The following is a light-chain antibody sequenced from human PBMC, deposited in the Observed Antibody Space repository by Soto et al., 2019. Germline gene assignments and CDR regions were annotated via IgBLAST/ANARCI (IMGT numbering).Light chain of an antibody. CDR2: KAS. CDR1: QSISSW. CDR3: QQYNSYPA. J-gene: IGKJ4*01. V-gene: IGKV1-5*03. Sequence: DIQMTQSPSTLSASVGDRVTITCRASQSISSWLAWYQQKPGKAPKLLIYKASSLESGVPSRFSGSGSGTKFTLTSSSLQPDDITTYYCQQYNSYPAFGGGTKVEIK.